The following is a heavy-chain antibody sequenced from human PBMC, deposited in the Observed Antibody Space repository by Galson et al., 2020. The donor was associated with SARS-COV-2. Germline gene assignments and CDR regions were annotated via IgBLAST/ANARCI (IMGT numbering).Heavy chain of an antibody. D-gene: IGHD5-18*01. CDR2: ISTSSNYT. CDR3: ARDEGIRGYNYGRLYYGLDV. V-gene: IGHV3-21*01. J-gene: IGHJ6*02. Sequence: GESLQISCAASGFPFSTYSMNWVRLAPGKGLEWVSSISTSSNYTYYADSVKGRFSISRDNPRNSLYLQMNSLRAEDTAVYYCARDEGIRGYNYGRLYYGLDVWGQGTTVTVSS. CDR1: GFPFSTYS.